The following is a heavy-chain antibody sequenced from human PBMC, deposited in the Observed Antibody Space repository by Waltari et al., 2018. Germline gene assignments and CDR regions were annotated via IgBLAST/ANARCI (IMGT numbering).Heavy chain of an antibody. CDR2: ISGSGGST. D-gene: IGHD6-19*01. V-gene: IGHV3-23*01. Sequence: EVQLLESGGGLVQPGGSLRLSCAASGFTFSSFAMSWVGQAPGKGLEWVSAISGSGGSTYYADSVKGRFTISRDNSKNTLYLQMNSLRAEDTAVYYCAKVQQWLGDAFDIWGQGTMVTVSS. CDR1: GFTFSSFA. J-gene: IGHJ3*02. CDR3: AKVQQWLGDAFDI.